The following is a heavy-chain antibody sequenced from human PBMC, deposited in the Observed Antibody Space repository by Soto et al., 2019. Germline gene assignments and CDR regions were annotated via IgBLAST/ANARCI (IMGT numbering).Heavy chain of an antibody. J-gene: IGHJ5*02. V-gene: IGHV1-69*04. Sequence: GASVKVSCKASGGTFSSYTISWVRQAPGQGLEWMGRIIPILGIANYAQKFQGRVTITADKSTSTAYMELSSLRSEDTAVYYCARDSGGIAHGNWFDPWGQGTLVTVSS. CDR2: IIPILGIA. CDR3: ARDSGGIAHGNWFDP. D-gene: IGHD6-13*01. CDR1: GGTFSSYT.